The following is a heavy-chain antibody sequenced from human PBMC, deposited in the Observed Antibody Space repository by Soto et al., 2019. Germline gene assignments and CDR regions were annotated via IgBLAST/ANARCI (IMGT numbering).Heavy chain of an antibody. CDR2: IIPIFGTA. Sequence: QVQLVQSGAEVKKPGSSVKVSCKASGGTFSSYAISWVRQAPGQGLEWMGGIIPIFGTANYAQKFQGRVTITADESTSTAYMELSSLRSEDTAVYYCARELGPYYYDSSGYYPFDYWGQGTLVTVSS. CDR1: GGTFSSYA. D-gene: IGHD3-22*01. V-gene: IGHV1-69*01. CDR3: ARELGPYYYDSSGYYPFDY. J-gene: IGHJ4*02.